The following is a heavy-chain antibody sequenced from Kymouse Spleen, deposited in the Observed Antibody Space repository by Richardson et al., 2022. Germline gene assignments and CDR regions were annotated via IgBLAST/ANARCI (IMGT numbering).Heavy chain of an antibody. Sequence: QVQLVESGGGVVQPGRSLRLSCAASGFTFSSYGMHWVRQAPGKGLEWVAVISYDGSNKYYADSVKGRFTISRDNSKNTLYLQMNSLRAEDTAVYYCAKEGIFGVVTYLPYYYYGMDVWGQGTTVTVSS. CDR2: ISYDGSNK. V-gene: IGHV3-30*18. J-gene: IGHJ6*02. CDR3: AKEGIFGVVTYLPYYYYGMDV. CDR1: GFTFSSYG. D-gene: IGHD3-3*01.